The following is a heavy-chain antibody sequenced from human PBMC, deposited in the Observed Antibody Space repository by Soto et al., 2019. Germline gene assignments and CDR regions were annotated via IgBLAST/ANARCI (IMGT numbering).Heavy chain of an antibody. Sequence: QVQLVQSGAEVKKPGASVKVSCKASGYTFTHYGITWVRQAPGQGLEWMGWINSFSGDTNYPQKLQGRLTMTTDTSTNTVYRELMNLSSDNTAVYYWARDLHYVGKYWYFDIWGGSTLVTASS. V-gene: IGHV1-18*01. J-gene: IGHJ2*01. CDR2: INSFSGDT. CDR1: GYTFTHYG. D-gene: IGHD3-16*01. CDR3: ARDLHYVGKYWYFDI.